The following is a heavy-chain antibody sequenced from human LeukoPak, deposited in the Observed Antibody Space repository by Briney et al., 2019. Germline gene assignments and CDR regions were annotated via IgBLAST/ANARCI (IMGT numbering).Heavy chain of an antibody. J-gene: IGHJ5*02. V-gene: IGHV3-7*04. CDR3: ARDSSWYDH. CDR2: IKQDGSEK. Sequence: PGGSLRLSCAASGFTFSIYWMSWVRQAPGKGLEWVANIKQDGSEKYYVDSVKGRFTISRDNAKNSLYLQMNSLRAEDTAVYYCARDSSWYDHWGQGTLVTVSS. D-gene: IGHD6-13*01. CDR1: GFTFSIYW.